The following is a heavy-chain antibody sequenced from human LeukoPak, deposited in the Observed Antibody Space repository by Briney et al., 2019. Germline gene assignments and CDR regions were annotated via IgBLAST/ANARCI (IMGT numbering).Heavy chain of an antibody. J-gene: IGHJ5*02. CDR2: INPNSGGT. V-gene: IGHV1-2*02. CDR3: ARDYDILTGYSNWFDP. Sequence: GASVTVSCKASGYTFTGYYMHWVRQAPGQGLEWMGWINPNSGGTNYAQKFQGRVTMTRDTSISTAYMELSRLRSDDTAVYYCARDYDILTGYSNWFDPWGQGTLVTVSS. D-gene: IGHD3-9*01. CDR1: GYTFTGYY.